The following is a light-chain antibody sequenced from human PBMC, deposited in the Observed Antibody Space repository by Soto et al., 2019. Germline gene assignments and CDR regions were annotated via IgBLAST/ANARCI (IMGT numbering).Light chain of an antibody. J-gene: IGKJ3*01. CDR2: GAS. CDR3: QQYGSSPFT. V-gene: IGKV3-20*01. CDR1: QSVSTY. Sequence: IVLTQSPATLSLSPGQRATLSCRASQSVSTYLAWYQQKPGQAPRLLIYGASSRATGIPDRFSGSGSGTDFTLTISRLEPEDFAVYYCQQYGSSPFTFGPGTKVDIK.